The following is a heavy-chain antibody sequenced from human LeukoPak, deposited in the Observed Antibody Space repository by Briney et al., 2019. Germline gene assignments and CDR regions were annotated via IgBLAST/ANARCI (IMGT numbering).Heavy chain of an antibody. D-gene: IGHD3-10*01. J-gene: IGHJ4*02. Sequence: ASVKVSCKVSGDTLTELSIDWVRQAPGKGLEWMGGFDPEEGETIYAQKFQGRVTMTEDTSTDTVYMELSSLRSEDTAVYYCAIPSYGSGSYYTDYWGQGTLVTVSS. CDR1: GDTLTELS. CDR2: FDPEEGET. V-gene: IGHV1-24*01. CDR3: AIPSYGSGSYYTDY.